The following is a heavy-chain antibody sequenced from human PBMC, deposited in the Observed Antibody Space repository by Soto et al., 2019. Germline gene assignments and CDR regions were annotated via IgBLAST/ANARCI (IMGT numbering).Heavy chain of an antibody. Sequence: EVQLLESGGGLVQPGGSLRLSCAASGFTFSSYSLNWVRQAPGKGLEWISYISSTGSTMYYADSVKGRFTISRDNGKNSLYLQMTSLRAEDTAVYYCAKDRAYDILTDYFGMHVWGQGTTVTVSS. CDR2: ISSTGSTM. J-gene: IGHJ6*02. D-gene: IGHD3-9*01. CDR3: AKDRAYDILTDYFGMHV. CDR1: GFTFSSYS. V-gene: IGHV3-48*01.